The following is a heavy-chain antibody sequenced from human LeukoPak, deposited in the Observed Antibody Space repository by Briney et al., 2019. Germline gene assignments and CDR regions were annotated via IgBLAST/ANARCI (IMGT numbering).Heavy chain of an antibody. J-gene: IGHJ6*03. CDR1: GYTFTSYD. CDR2: MNPNSGNT. D-gene: IGHD5-18*01. CDR3: ARGAYSQSNYYMDV. Sequence: ASVTVSCKASGYTFTSYDINWVRQAPGQGLEWMGWMNPNSGNTGYAQKFQGRVTITRNTSISTAYMELSSLRSEDTAVYYCARGAYSQSNYYMDVWGKGTTVTVSS. V-gene: IGHV1-8*03.